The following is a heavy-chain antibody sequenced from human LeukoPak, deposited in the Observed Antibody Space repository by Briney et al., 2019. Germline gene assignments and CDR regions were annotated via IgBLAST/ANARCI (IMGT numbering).Heavy chain of an antibody. Sequence: ASVKVSCKASGYTFTGYYMHWVRQAPGQGLEWMGRMNPNSGGTNYAQKFQGRVTMTRDTSISTAYMELSRLRSDDTAVYYCARGPNHLGAFDIWGQGTMVTASS. CDR2: MNPNSGGT. J-gene: IGHJ3*02. V-gene: IGHV1-2*06. D-gene: IGHD1-14*01. CDR3: ARGPNHLGAFDI. CDR1: GYTFTGYY.